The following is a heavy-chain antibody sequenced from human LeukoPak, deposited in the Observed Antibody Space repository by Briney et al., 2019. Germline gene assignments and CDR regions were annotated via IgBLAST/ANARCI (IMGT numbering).Heavy chain of an antibody. CDR3: ARDADRHYYGSGSYFVY. Sequence: SVKVPCKASGGTFSSYAISWVRPAPGQGLEWMGGIIPIFGTANYAQKFQGRVTITTDESTSTAYMELSSLRSEDTAVYYCARDADRHYYGSGSYFVYWGQGTLVTVSS. D-gene: IGHD3-10*01. V-gene: IGHV1-69*05. J-gene: IGHJ4*02. CDR2: IIPIFGTA. CDR1: GGTFSSYA.